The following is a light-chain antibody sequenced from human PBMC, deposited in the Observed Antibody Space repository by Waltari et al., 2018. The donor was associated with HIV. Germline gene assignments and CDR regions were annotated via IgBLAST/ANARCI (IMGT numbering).Light chain of an antibody. CDR3: QSYDSSLSGYV. J-gene: IGLJ1*01. CDR1: RSHIGAGLD. CDR2: GNS. Sequence: QSVLTQPPSVSGAPGQRVTISCPGSRSHIGAGLDVHWYQQLPGTAPKLLISGNSNRPSGVPDRFSGSKSGTSASLAITGLQAEDEADYYCQSYDSSLSGYVFGTGTKVTVL. V-gene: IGLV1-40*01.